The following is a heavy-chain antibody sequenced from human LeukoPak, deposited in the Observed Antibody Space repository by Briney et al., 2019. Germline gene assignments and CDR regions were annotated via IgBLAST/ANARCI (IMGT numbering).Heavy chain of an antibody. CDR1: GFTFSNYE. D-gene: IGHD3-10*02. V-gene: IGHV3-48*03. J-gene: IGHJ6*04. CDR3: AELGITMIGGV. Sequence: GGSLRLTCAASGFTFSNYEMNWVRQAPGKGLEWVSYISSSGNTIYYADSVKGRFTLSRDNAKNSLFLQMNSLRAEDTAVYYCAELGITMIGGVWGKGTTVTISS. CDR2: ISSSGNTI.